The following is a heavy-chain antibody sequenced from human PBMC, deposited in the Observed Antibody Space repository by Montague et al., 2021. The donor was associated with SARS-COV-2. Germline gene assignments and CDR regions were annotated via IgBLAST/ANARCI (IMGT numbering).Heavy chain of an antibody. CDR2: ISHSSNTI. V-gene: IGHV3-11*01. D-gene: IGHD3-22*01. Sequence: SLRLSCAASGFALSDYYMAWIRQAPGKGLEWLAYISHSSNTIAYADSVKGRFTTSRDNANNSVHLHMTNLRVGDTAVYYCARPPTFYYESSGYYSNWGQGAQVTVTS. J-gene: IGHJ4*02. CDR1: GFALSDYY. CDR3: ARPPTFYYESSGYYSN.